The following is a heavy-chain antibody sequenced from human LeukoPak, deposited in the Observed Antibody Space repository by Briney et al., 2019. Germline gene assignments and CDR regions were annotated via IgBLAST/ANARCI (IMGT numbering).Heavy chain of an antibody. CDR3: ARDTTSYYYYYYMDV. Sequence: SETLSLTCTVSGGSISSGSYYWSWIRQPAGEGLEWIGRIYTSGSTNYNPSLKSRVTISVDTSKNQFSLKLSSVTAADTAVYYCARDTTSYYYYYYMDVWGKGTTVTISS. CDR1: GGSISSGSYY. V-gene: IGHV4-61*02. J-gene: IGHJ6*03. D-gene: IGHD1-1*01. CDR2: IYTSGST.